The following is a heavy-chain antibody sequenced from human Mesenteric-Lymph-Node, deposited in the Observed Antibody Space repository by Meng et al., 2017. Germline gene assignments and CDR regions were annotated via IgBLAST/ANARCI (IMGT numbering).Heavy chain of an antibody. Sequence: GESLKISCAASGFTFSSHEMNWVRQAPGKGLEWISCISGSSSSIYYADSVKGRFTISRDNAKNSPYLQMNNLSAEDTAVYYCARARDYYYDRSGYYAAGMGYWGQGTLVTVSS. V-gene: IGHV3-48*03. CDR2: ISGSSSSI. CDR1: GFTFSSHE. J-gene: IGHJ4*02. CDR3: ARARDYYYDRSGYYAAGMGY. D-gene: IGHD3-22*01.